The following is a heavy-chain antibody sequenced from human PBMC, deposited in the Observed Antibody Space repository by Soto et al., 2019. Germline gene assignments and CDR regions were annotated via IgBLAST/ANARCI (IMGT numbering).Heavy chain of an antibody. Sequence: QVQLVQSGAEVQKPGSSVKVSCKASGGTFSSYAISWVRQAPGQGLEWMGGIIPIFGPANYAQQFQGRVTISADESTSTAYMELSSLRSEDTAVYYCARGDTAMVSSFDYWGQGTLVTVSS. J-gene: IGHJ4*02. CDR3: ARGDTAMVSSFDY. V-gene: IGHV1-69*01. CDR2: IIPIFGPA. CDR1: GGTFSSYA. D-gene: IGHD5-18*01.